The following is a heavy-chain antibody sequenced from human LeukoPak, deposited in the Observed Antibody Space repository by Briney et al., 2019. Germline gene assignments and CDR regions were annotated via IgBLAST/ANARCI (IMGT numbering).Heavy chain of an antibody. CDR2: IYTSGST. CDR3: ARAWCSSTSCYQDDWFDP. D-gene: IGHD2-2*01. J-gene: IGHJ5*02. CDR1: GGSISSYY. Sequence: PSETLSLTCTVSGGSISSYYWSWIRQPAGKGLEWIGRIYTSGSTNYNPSLKRRVTMSVDTSKNQFSLKLSSVTAADTAVYYCARAWCSSTSCYQDDWFDPWGQGALVTVSS. V-gene: IGHV4-4*07.